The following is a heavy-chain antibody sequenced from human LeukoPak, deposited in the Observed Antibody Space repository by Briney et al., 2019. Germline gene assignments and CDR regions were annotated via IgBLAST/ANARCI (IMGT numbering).Heavy chain of an antibody. CDR1: GFTFSSYA. D-gene: IGHD4-17*01. V-gene: IGHV3-23*01. CDR2: ISGSGGST. CDR3: ATRSSISTVTTRLLTYYFDY. Sequence: GGSLRLSCAASGFTFSSYAMSWVRQAPGKGLEWVSAISGSGGSTYYADSVKGRFTISRDNSKNTLYLQMNSLRAEDTAVYYCATRSSISTVTTRLLTYYFDYWGQGTLVTVSS. J-gene: IGHJ4*02.